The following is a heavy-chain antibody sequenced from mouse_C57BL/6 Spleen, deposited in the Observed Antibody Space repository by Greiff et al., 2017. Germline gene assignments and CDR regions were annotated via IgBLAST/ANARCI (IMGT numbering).Heavy chain of an antibody. V-gene: IGHV2-2*01. D-gene: IGHD1-1*01. CDR3: ARQPFITTVVATSHYAMDY. J-gene: IGHJ4*01. CDR2: IWSGGST. CDR1: GFSLTSYG. Sequence: QVQLQQSGPGLVQPSQSLSITCTVSGFSLTSYGVHWVRQSPGKGLEWLGVIWSGGSTDYNAAFISRLSISKDNSKSQVFFKMNSLQADDTAIYYCARQPFITTVVATSHYAMDYWGQGTSVTVSS.